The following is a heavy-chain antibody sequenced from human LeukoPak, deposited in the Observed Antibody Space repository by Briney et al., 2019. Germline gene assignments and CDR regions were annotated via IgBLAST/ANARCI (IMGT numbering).Heavy chain of an antibody. CDR3: ARAGGSRYYYAMDV. D-gene: IGHD3-16*01. CDR2: ISYDGSNK. V-gene: IGHV3-30*03. Sequence: GRSLRLSCAASGFTFSSYGMHWVRQAPGKGLEWVAVISYDGSNKYYADSVKGRFTISRDNAENSLYLQMNSLRAEDTAFYYCARAGGSRYYYAMDVWGQGTTVTVSS. J-gene: IGHJ6*02. CDR1: GFTFSSYG.